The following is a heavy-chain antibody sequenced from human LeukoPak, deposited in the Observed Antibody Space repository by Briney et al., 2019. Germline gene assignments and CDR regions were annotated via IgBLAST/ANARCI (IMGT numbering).Heavy chain of an antibody. J-gene: IGHJ3*02. D-gene: IGHD1-26*01. CDR1: GFTFSSYW. Sequence: QSGGSLRLSCAASGFTFSSYWMNWVRQAPGKGLEWVSAISGSGGSTYYADSVKGRFTISRDNSKNTLYLQMNSLRAEDTAVYYCAKVEWELLRLDHDAFDIWGQGTMVTVSS. V-gene: IGHV3-23*01. CDR3: AKVEWELLRLDHDAFDI. CDR2: ISGSGGST.